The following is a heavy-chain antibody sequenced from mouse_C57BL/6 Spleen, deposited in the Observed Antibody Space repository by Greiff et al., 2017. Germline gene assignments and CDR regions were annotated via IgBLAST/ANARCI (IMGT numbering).Heavy chain of an antibody. D-gene: IGHD2-1*01. V-gene: IGHV5-9-1*02. Sequence: EVHLVESGEGLVKPGGSLKLSCAASGFTFSSYAMSWVRQTPEKRLEWVAYISSGGDYIYYADTVKGRFTISRDNARNTLYLQMSSLKSEDTAMYYCTRELYGNYSYAMDYWGQGTSVTVSS. CDR1: GFTFSSYA. CDR2: ISSGGDYI. J-gene: IGHJ4*01. CDR3: TRELYGNYSYAMDY.